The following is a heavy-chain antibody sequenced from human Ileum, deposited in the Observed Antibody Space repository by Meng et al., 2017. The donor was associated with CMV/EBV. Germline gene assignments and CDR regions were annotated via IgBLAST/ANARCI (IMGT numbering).Heavy chain of an antibody. D-gene: IGHD4/OR15-4a*01. V-gene: IGHV6-1*01. J-gene: IGHJ4*02. CDR2: TYYRSKWYD. CDR1: GDSVSSNIAA. Sequence: VQLQQSGPGLVKPSQTLPLTWAISGDSVSSNIAAWSWIRQSPSRGLEWLGRTYYRSKWYDDYAVSVKSRVTITPDTSKNQFSLHLNSVSPEDTAIYFCAREMGAHDYWGQGTLVTVSS. CDR3: AREMGAHDY.